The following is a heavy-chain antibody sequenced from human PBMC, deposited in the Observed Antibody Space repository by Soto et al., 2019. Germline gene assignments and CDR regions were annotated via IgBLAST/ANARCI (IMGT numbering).Heavy chain of an antibody. J-gene: IGHJ4*02. Sequence: GGFLRLSCAASGFTFDDYAMHWVRQAPGKGLEWVSGISWNSGSIGYADSVKGRFTISRDNAKNSLYLQMNSLRAEDTALYYCAKDRSGYPWYFDYWGQGTLVTVSS. CDR1: GFTFDDYA. V-gene: IGHV3-9*01. D-gene: IGHD3-22*01. CDR2: ISWNSGSI. CDR3: AKDRSGYPWYFDY.